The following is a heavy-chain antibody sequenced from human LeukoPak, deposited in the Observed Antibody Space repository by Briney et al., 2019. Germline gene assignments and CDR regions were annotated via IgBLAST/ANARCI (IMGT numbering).Heavy chain of an antibody. D-gene: IGHD1-26*01. CDR3: ARDPYSGSYGHLYYYYMDV. J-gene: IGHJ6*03. CDR2: ISYDGSNK. CDR1: GFTFSSYA. V-gene: IGHV3-30*04. Sequence: GRSLRLSCAASGFTFSSYAMHWVRQAPGKGLEWVALISYDGSNKYYADSVKARFIISRDNSKNTVYLQMSSLRAEDTAVYYCARDPYSGSYGHLYYYYMDVWGKGTTVTISS.